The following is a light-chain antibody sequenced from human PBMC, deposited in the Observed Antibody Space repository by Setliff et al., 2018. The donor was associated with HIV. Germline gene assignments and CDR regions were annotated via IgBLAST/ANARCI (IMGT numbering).Light chain of an antibody. CDR1: SSDVGAYNH. CDR2: DVT. J-gene: IGLJ1*01. Sequence: QSALAQPRSVSGSPGKSVTISCTGSSSDVGAYNHVSWYQQNPGKAPKLIIYDVTERPSGVPGRFSGSKYDNTASLTISGLQADDEADYFCCSYAGRDSFYVFATGTKVTVL. CDR3: CSYAGRDSFYV. V-gene: IGLV2-11*01.